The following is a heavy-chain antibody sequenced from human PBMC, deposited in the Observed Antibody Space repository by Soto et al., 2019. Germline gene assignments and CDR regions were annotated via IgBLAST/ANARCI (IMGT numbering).Heavy chain of an antibody. Sequence: SETLSHTCSFSGDAISTVDYFWAWIRQPPGQALEYIGYIYKSATTYYNPPFESRVAISLDTSKSQFSLNVTSVTAADTAVYFCARGRYCLTGRCFPNWFDSWGQGTLVTVSS. D-gene: IGHD2-15*01. J-gene: IGHJ5*01. CDR2: IYKSATT. V-gene: IGHV4-30-4*01. CDR1: GDAISTVDYF. CDR3: ARGRYCLTGRCFPNWFDS.